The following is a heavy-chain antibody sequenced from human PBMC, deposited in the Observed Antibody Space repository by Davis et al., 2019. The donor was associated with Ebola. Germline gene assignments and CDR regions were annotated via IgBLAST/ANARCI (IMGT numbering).Heavy chain of an antibody. J-gene: IGHJ5*02. CDR2: IIPILGIA. Sequence: SVKVSCKASGYTFTSYYMHWVRQAPGQGLEWMGRIIPILGIANYAQKFQGSVTINADKSTSTAYMELSSLRSEDTAVYYCARENMGGYDSSGPWGQGTLVTVSS. CDR3: ARENMGGYDSSGP. D-gene: IGHD3-22*01. V-gene: IGHV1-69*04. CDR1: GYTFTSYY.